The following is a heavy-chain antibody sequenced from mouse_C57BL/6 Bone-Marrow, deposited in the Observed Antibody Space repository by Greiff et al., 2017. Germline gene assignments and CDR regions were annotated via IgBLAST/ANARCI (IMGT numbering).Heavy chain of an antibody. CDR1: GYTFTDYY. CDR3: AREITTAPYYAMDY. V-gene: IGHV1-19*01. J-gene: IGHJ4*01. D-gene: IGHD1-2*01. CDR2: INPYNGGT. Sequence: EVKLQQSGPVLVKPGASVKMSCKASGYTFTDYYMNWVKQSHGKSLEWIGVINPYNGGTSYNQKFKGKATLTVDKSSSTAYLELNSLTSEDSAVYYCAREITTAPYYAMDYWGQGTSVTVSS.